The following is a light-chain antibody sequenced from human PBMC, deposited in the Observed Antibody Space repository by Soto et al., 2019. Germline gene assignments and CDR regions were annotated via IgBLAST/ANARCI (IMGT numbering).Light chain of an antibody. V-gene: IGKV3-11*01. J-gene: IGKJ1*01. CDR1: QSVGSW. Sequence: EIVLTQSPATLSLSPGERATLSCRASQSVGSWLAWYQQQLGQAPRHLISAASDRATGIPGRFSGSGSGTDSTLIISSREPEDFAFDYCQHDNTWSWTFGQGTKVDIK. CDR2: AAS. CDR3: QHDNTWSWT.